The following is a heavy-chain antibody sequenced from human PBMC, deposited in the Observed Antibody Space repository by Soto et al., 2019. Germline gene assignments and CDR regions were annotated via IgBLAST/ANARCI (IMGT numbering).Heavy chain of an antibody. CDR1: GYSISSGYY. D-gene: IGHD5-12*01. CDR2: IYHSGRT. CDR3: ARVSDSWLQHRKVWFDP. V-gene: IGHV4-38-2*01. J-gene: IGHJ5*02. Sequence: SDTLSLTCAVSGYSISSGYYWGWIRQPPEKGLEWIGSIYHSGRTYYNPSLKSRVTISVDTSKNQFSLKLSSVTAADTAVDYCARVSDSWLQHRKVWFDPWGQGTLVTVS.